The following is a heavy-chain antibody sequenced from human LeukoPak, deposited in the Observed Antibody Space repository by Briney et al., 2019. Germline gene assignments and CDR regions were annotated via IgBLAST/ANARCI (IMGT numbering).Heavy chain of an antibody. CDR3: ARDADIVATITFDY. Sequence: PGGSLRLSCAASGSTFSSYSMNWVRQAPGKGLEWVSYISSSSSTIYYADSVKGRLTISRDNAKNSLYLQMNSLRAEDTAVYYCARDADIVATITFDYWGQGTLVTVSS. J-gene: IGHJ4*02. D-gene: IGHD5-12*01. CDR2: ISSSSSTI. CDR1: GSTFSSYS. V-gene: IGHV3-48*01.